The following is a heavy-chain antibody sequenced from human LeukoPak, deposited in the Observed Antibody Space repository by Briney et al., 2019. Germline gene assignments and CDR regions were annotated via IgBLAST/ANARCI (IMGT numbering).Heavy chain of an antibody. D-gene: IGHD6-19*01. J-gene: IGHJ4*02. V-gene: IGHV1-2*02. Sequence: ASVKVSCKASGYTFTAYHIHWVRQAPGQGLEWMGWINPNSGGTNFAQRFQGRVTMTRDTSISTAYMELSRLTSDDTAVYYCAKERYSNGYYTAAYWGQGTLVTVSS. CDR3: AKERYSNGYYTAAY. CDR1: GYTFTAYH. CDR2: INPNSGGT.